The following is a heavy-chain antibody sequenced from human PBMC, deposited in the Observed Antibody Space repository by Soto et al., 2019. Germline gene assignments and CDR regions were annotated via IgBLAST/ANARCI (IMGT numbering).Heavy chain of an antibody. CDR1: GGSFSGYY. J-gene: IGHJ4*02. V-gene: IGHV4-34*01. CDR2: INHSGST. D-gene: IGHD2-21*02. Sequence: SETLSLTCAVYGGSFSGYYWSWIRQPPGKGLEWIGEINHSGSTNYNPSLKSRVTISVDTSKNQFSLKLSSVTAADTAVYYCARGPRGYGGNSFVYHDYWGQGTLVTVSS. CDR3: ARGPRGYGGNSFVYHDY.